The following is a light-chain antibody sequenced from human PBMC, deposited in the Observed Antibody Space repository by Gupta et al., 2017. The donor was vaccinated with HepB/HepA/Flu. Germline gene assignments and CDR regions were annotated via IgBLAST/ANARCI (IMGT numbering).Light chain of an antibody. Sequence: QSALPHPVSVSASPGQPITISCTGTSSDIGTYDLVSWYQQHPGKAPKLMIYDVTKRPSGVPKRFSGSKSGNTASLSITGLQAEDEADYYCWAYGGIVSSLVFGGGTKLTVL. J-gene: IGLJ3*02. CDR3: WAYGGIVSSLV. V-gene: IGLV2-23*02. CDR2: DVT. CDR1: SSDIGTYDL.